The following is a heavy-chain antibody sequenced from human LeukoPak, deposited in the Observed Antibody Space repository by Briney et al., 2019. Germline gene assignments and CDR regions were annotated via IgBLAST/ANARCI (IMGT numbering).Heavy chain of an antibody. CDR3: ARDFFRGGYYFDY. Sequence: GGSLRLSCASSVFTYSSYAMSWVRQAPGKGLEGVSAISGSGGSTYYADSVKGRFTISRDNSKNTLYLQMNSLRAEDTAVYYCARDFFRGGYYFDYWGQGTLVTVSS. D-gene: IGHD3-10*01. V-gene: IGHV3-23*01. J-gene: IGHJ4*02. CDR1: VFTYSSYA. CDR2: ISGSGGST.